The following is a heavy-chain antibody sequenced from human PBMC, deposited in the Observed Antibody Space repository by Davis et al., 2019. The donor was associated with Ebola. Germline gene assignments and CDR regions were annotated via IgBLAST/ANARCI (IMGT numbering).Heavy chain of an antibody. CDR1: GTSFSTYY. CDR3: AREFKE. V-gene: IGHV4-4*07. CDR2: IYTTGTT. J-gene: IGHJ1*01. Sequence: MPSETLSLTCTLSGTSFSTYYWSWIRQPAGKGLEWIGRIYTTGTTNYNPSLKSRVTMSVDTSKNQFSLKLSSVTAADTAVYYCAREFKEWGQGTLVTVSS.